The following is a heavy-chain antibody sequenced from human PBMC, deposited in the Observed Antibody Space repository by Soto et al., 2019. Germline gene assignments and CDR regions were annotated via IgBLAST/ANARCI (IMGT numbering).Heavy chain of an antibody. V-gene: IGHV1-3*01. J-gene: IGHJ4*02. Sequence: QVQLVQSGAEVKKPGASVKVSCKASGYTFTSYAMHWVRQAPGQRLEWMGWINAGNGNTKYSQKFQGRVTITRDTSASTAYMELSSLRSEGTAVYYCARIGYCSGGSCYGWGQGTLVTVSS. CDR3: ARIGYCSGGSCYG. D-gene: IGHD2-15*01. CDR2: INAGNGNT. CDR1: GYTFTSYA.